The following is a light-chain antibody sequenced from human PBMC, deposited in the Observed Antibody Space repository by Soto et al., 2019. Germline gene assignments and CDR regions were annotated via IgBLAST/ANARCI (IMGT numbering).Light chain of an antibody. CDR1: QGISSY. Sequence: IQLTQSPSSLSASEGDRVTITCRASQGISSYLAWYQQKPGKAPKLLIYATSTLQSGVPSRFSGSGSGTEFTLTISSLQPEDFATYYCQQLNSYPWTFGQGTKVDI. V-gene: IGKV1-9*01. J-gene: IGKJ1*01. CDR3: QQLNSYPWT. CDR2: ATS.